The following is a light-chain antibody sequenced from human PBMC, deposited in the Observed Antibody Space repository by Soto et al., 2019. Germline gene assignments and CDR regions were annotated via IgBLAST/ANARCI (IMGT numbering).Light chain of an antibody. Sequence: EIVLTQSPATLSLSPGERATLSCRASQSVSSYLAWYPQKPGQAPRLLIYDASNRATGIPARFSGSGSGTDFTLTISSLEPEDFAVYYCQQRSNWPPGVTFGPGTKVDIK. CDR3: QQRSNWPPGVT. CDR2: DAS. CDR1: QSVSSY. V-gene: IGKV3-11*01. J-gene: IGKJ3*01.